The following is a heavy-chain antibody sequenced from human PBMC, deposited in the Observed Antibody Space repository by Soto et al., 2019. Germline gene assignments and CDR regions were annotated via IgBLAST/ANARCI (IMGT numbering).Heavy chain of an antibody. CDR1: GFTVSNNY. D-gene: IGHD3-10*01. CDR2: IYSGGYT. Sequence: EVQLVESGGGLIQPGGSLRLSCAVSGFTVSNNYMSWVRQAPGKGLEGVSVIYSGGYTAYGDSVKGRFTISRDNSNNPLILQMNSPRPHAPAGYSCAAHPGGGGYWGQGTLVTVSS. J-gene: IGHJ4*02. V-gene: IGHV3-53*01. CDR3: AAHPGGGGY.